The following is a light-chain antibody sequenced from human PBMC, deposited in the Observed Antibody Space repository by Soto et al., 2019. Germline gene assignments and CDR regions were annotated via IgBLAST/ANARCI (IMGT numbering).Light chain of an antibody. CDR1: QSVLYSSNNKNY. V-gene: IGKV4-1*01. CDR3: QQYYSTPII. Sequence: DIVMTQSPDSLAVSLGERATINCKSSQSVLYSSNNKNYLAWYQQKPGQPPKLLIYWASTRESGVPDRFRGSGYETDVTLTISSLQADDVAVYYCQQYYSTPIIFGQVTRLEIK. CDR2: WAS. J-gene: IGKJ5*01.